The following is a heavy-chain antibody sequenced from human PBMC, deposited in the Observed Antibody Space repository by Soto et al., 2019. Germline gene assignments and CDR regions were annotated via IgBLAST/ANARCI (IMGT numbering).Heavy chain of an antibody. CDR2: INAGNGNT. CDR3: ARGLVSSGLPNDAFEI. J-gene: IGHJ3*02. CDR1: GYTFTSYA. V-gene: IGHV1-3*01. D-gene: IGHD6-19*01. Sequence: GASVKVSCKASGYTFTSYAMHWVRQAPGQRLEWMGWINAGNGNTKYSQKFQGRVTITRDTSASTAYMELSSLRSEGTAVYYCARGLVSSGLPNDAFEIWGQGTMVTVSS.